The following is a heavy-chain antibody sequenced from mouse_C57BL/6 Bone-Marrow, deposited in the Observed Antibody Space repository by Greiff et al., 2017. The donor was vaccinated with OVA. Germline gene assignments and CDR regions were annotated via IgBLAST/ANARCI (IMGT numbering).Heavy chain of an antibody. CDR3: TRRDLLWDY. D-gene: IGHD2-1*01. CDR1: GYTFTVYE. J-gene: IGHJ2*01. V-gene: IGHV1-15*01. CDR2: IDPETGGT. Sequence: VKLVESGAELVRPGASVTLSCKASGYTFTVYEMHWVKQTPVHGLEWIGAIDPETGGTAYNQKFKGKAILTADKSSSTAYMELRSLTSEDSAVYYCTRRDLLWDYWGQGTTLTVSS.